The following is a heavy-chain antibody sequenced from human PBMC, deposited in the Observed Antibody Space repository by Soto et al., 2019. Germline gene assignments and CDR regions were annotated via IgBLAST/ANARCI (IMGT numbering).Heavy chain of an antibody. Sequence: GGSLRLSCAASGFTFSSYGMHWVRQAPGKGLEWVAVISKDGSVKNYADYVKGRFTISRDNSKYTFFLQMNSLGAEDTAAYYCTGEVASGYWGQGTLVTVSS. J-gene: IGHJ4*02. D-gene: IGHD2-8*02. CDR2: ISKDGSVK. V-gene: IGHV3-30*03. CDR3: TGEVASGY. CDR1: GFTFSSYG.